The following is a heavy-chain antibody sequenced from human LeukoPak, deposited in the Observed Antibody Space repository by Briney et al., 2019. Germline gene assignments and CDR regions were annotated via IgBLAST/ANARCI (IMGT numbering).Heavy chain of an antibody. Sequence: PSQTLSLTCTVSGGSISSGSYYWSWIRQPAGKGLEWIGRIYTSGSTNYNPSLKSRVTISVDTSKNQFSLKLSSVTAADTAVYYCARGIRDSSSWYRGGRYDYWGQGTLVTVSS. J-gene: IGHJ4*02. CDR2: IYTSGST. V-gene: IGHV4-61*02. CDR3: ARGIRDSSSWYRGGRYDY. CDR1: GGSISSGSYY. D-gene: IGHD6-13*01.